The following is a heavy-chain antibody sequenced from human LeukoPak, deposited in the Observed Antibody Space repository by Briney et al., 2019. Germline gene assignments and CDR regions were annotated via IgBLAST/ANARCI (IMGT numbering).Heavy chain of an antibody. CDR3: AKQEVTTTDNWFDP. CDR1: GLTFSNYA. J-gene: IGHJ5*02. D-gene: IGHD4-17*01. V-gene: IGHV3-23*01. Sequence: GGSLRLSCAASGLTFSNYAMSWVRQAPGKGLEWVSGISGSGGSTYYADSVKGRFTISRDNSKNTLYLQMNSLRAEDTAVYYCAKQEVTTTDNWFDPWGQGTLVTVSS. CDR2: ISGSGGST.